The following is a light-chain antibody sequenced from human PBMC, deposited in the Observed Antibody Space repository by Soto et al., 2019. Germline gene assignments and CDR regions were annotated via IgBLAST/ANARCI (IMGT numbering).Light chain of an antibody. CDR1: QGVNSW. CDR3: QQTDSFPFT. V-gene: IGKV1-12*02. J-gene: IGKJ3*01. CDR2: GPS. Sequence: DIQMTQSPSSVSSSVGDRVSLTCRASQGVNSWLAWYQQKPGKAPKLLIFGPSNLQSGVPSRVSGSGSGTYFTLTTSSLQPEDYATYYCQQTDSFPFTFGPGTKVDIK.